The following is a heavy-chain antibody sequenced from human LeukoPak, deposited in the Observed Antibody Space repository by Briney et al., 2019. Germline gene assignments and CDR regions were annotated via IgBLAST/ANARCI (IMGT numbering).Heavy chain of an antibody. D-gene: IGHD6-6*01. Sequence: GGSLRLSCAASGFTFSSYSMNWVRQAPGKGLEWVSYISSSSSTIYYADSVKGRFTISRDNAKNSLYLQMNSLRAEDTAVYYCARDSSDSSSNYDYWGQGTLVTVSS. V-gene: IGHV3-48*01. CDR3: ARDSSDSSSNYDY. CDR1: GFTFSSYS. J-gene: IGHJ4*02. CDR2: ISSSSSTI.